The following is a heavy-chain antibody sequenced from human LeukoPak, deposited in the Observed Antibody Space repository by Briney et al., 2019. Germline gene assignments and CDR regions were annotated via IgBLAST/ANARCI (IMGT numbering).Heavy chain of an antibody. CDR1: GFTFSDFY. Sequence: GGSLRLSCAASGFTFSDFYMSWLRQAPGKGLEWVSYISSSGSTIYYADSVKGRFTISRDNAKNSLYLQMNSLRAEDTAVYYCATATTMGWVRDIWGQGTMVTVSS. CDR2: ISSSGSTI. J-gene: IGHJ3*02. D-gene: IGHD5-24*01. V-gene: IGHV3-11*01. CDR3: ATATTMGWVRDI.